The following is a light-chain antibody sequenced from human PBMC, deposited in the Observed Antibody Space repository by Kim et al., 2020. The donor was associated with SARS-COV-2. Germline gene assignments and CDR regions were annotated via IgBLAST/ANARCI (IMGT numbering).Light chain of an antibody. CDR2: TAS. CDR3: QQTYSATRA. CDR1: QDISRY. Sequence: DIQMTQSPSSLSASVGDRVTITCRASQDISRYLNWYQQKPGKAPKLLIYTASSLQSGVPSRFTGSGSETDFTLTISSLQPGYVATYYCQQTYSATRAFGQETKVDIK. J-gene: IGKJ1*01. V-gene: IGKV1-39*01.